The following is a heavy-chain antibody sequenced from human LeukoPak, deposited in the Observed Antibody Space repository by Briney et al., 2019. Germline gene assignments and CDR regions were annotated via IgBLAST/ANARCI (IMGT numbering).Heavy chain of an antibody. Sequence: GGSLRLSYPASGFTLRIYGAHGVRQAPGEGLEWVAVISYDGSNKYYADSVKGRFTNSRDNSKNTLYLQMNSLRAEDTVVYYCAKDLRNKIQLWLDDGWGQ. CDR2: ISYDGSNK. V-gene: IGHV3-30*18. J-gene: IGHJ6*01. CDR3: AKDLRNKIQLWLDDG. D-gene: IGHD5-18*01. CDR1: GFTLRIYG.